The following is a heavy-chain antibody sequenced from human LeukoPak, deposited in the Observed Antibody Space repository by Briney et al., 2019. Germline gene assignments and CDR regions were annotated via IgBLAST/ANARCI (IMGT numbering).Heavy chain of an antibody. J-gene: IGHJ4*02. CDR2: IVVGSGNT. D-gene: IGHD5-12*01. V-gene: IGHV1-58*01. CDR3: AAGYSGYEYPNC. Sequence: GASVKVSCKASGFTFTSSAVQWVRQARGQRLERIGWIVVGSGNTNYAQKFQERVIIIRDMSTRTVYMELSSLTFEDTAVYYCAAGYSGYEYPNCWGQGTLVTVSS. CDR1: GFTFTSSA.